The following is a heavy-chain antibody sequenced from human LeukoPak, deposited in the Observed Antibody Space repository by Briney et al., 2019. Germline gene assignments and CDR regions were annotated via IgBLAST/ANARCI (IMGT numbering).Heavy chain of an antibody. Sequence: PSETLSLTCTVSGGSISSYYWSWIRQPPGKGLEWIGCIYYSGSTNYNPSLKSRVTISVDTSKNQFSLKLSSVTAADTAVYYCARVVGATLDVWFDPWGQGTLVTVSS. D-gene: IGHD1-26*01. V-gene: IGHV4-59*01. J-gene: IGHJ5*02. CDR2: IYYSGST. CDR3: ARVVGATLDVWFDP. CDR1: GGSISSYY.